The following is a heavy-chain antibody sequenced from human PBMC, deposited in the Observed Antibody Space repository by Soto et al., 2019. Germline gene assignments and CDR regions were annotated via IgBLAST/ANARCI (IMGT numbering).Heavy chain of an antibody. Sequence: PGGSLRLSCAASGFTFSSYWMHWVRQDPGKGRVWVSYISNDGSTTTYAESVKGRFTISRDNAKNTLYLQMYSLRAEDTAVYYCSRGSAVTGPKHPYSWGQGTLVTVSS. CDR3: SRGSAVTGPKHPYS. CDR2: ISNDGSTT. D-gene: IGHD6-19*01. J-gene: IGHJ4*02. CDR1: GFTFSSYW. V-gene: IGHV3-74*01.